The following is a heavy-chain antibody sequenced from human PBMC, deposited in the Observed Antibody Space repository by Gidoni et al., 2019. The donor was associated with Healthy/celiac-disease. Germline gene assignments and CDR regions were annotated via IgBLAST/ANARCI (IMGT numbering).Heavy chain of an antibody. CDR1: GFAFSRYS. J-gene: IGHJ4*02. CDR3: ARDSFNCSGGSCYSPNFDY. Sequence: EVQLVESGGGLVETGGSLRRSCDAAGFAFSRYSMNWVRQDPGNGLEWVAYISISSSTIYYADSVKGRFTISRDNAKNSLYLQMNSLRAEDTAVYYCARDSFNCSGGSCYSPNFDYWGQGTLVTVSS. V-gene: IGHV3-48*01. D-gene: IGHD2-15*01. CDR2: ISISSSTI.